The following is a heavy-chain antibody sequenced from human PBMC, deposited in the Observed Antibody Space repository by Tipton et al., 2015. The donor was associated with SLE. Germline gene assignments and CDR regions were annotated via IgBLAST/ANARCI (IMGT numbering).Heavy chain of an antibody. CDR3: ARDLGIAARPDAFDI. Sequence: SLRLSCAASGFTFSSYAMSWVRQAPGKGLEWVSSISSSSSYIYYADSVKGRFTISRDNAKNSLYLQMNSLRAEDTVVYYCARDLGIAARPDAFDIWGQGTMVTVSS. D-gene: IGHD6-6*01. CDR1: GFTFSSYA. V-gene: IGHV3-21*01. CDR2: ISSSSSYI. J-gene: IGHJ3*02.